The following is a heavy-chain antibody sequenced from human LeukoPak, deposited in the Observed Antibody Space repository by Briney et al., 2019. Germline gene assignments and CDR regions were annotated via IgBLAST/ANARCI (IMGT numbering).Heavy chain of an antibody. CDR3: ARDTSEGDYAWWFDP. CDR2: ISAYNGNT. CDR1: GGTFSSYA. Sequence: ASVKVSCKASGGTFSSYAISWVRQAPGQGLEWMGWISAYNGNTNYAQKLQGRLTLTRDLSTSTDYMELSSLRSDDTAVYFCARDTSEGDYAWWFDPWGQGTLVTVAS. V-gene: IGHV1-18*01. J-gene: IGHJ5*02. D-gene: IGHD3-16*01.